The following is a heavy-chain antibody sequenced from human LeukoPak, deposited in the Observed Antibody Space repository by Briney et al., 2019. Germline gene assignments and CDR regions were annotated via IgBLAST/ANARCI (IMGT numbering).Heavy chain of an antibody. D-gene: IGHD4-17*01. Sequence: ASVKVSCKASGYTFTIYYMHWVRQAPGQGLEWMGIINPSGGSTSYAQKFQGRVTMTRDMSTSTVYMELSSLRSEDTAVYYCARGHQYGDYDGKIDYWGQGNLVTVSS. CDR1: GYTFTIYY. CDR3: ARGHQYGDYDGKIDY. CDR2: INPSGGST. V-gene: IGHV1-46*01. J-gene: IGHJ4*02.